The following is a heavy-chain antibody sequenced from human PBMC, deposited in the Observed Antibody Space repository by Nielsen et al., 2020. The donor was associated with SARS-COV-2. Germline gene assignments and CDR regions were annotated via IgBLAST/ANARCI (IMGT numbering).Heavy chain of an antibody. Sequence: SETLSLTCAVYGGSFSGYYWSWIRQPPGKGLEWIGEINHSGSTNYNPSLKSRVTISVDTSKNQFSLKLSSVTAADTAVYYCARGVEMGIAAAGRGVNWFDPWGQGTLVTVSS. J-gene: IGHJ5*02. CDR1: GGSFSGYY. CDR3: ARGVEMGIAAAGRGVNWFDP. V-gene: IGHV4-34*01. D-gene: IGHD6-13*01. CDR2: INHSGST.